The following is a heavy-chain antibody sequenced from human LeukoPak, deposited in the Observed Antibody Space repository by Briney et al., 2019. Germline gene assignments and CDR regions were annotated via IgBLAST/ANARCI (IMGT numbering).Heavy chain of an antibody. J-gene: IGHJ4*02. V-gene: IGHV4-59*01. CDR1: GGSISSDS. CDR2: IHYSGGT. Sequence: SETLSLTCAVSGGSISSDSWSWIRQPPGKGLEWIGYIHYSGGTNYNPSLKSRVTISIDTSKNQFSLKLSSVTAADTAVYYCARYYYGSGPFDYWGQGTLVTVSS. D-gene: IGHD3-10*01. CDR3: ARYYYGSGPFDY.